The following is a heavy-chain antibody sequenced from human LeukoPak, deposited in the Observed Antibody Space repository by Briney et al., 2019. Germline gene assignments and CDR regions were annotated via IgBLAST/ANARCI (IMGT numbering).Heavy chain of an antibody. Sequence: ASVMVSCKASGGTFSSYAISWVRQAPGQGLEWMGRIIPILGIANYAQKFQGRVTITADKSTSTAYMELSSLRSEDTAVYYCARDVYGSGSYYSYWGQGTLVTVSS. CDR3: ARDVYGSGSYYSY. CDR2: IIPILGIA. CDR1: GGTFSSYA. V-gene: IGHV1-69*04. D-gene: IGHD3-10*01. J-gene: IGHJ4*02.